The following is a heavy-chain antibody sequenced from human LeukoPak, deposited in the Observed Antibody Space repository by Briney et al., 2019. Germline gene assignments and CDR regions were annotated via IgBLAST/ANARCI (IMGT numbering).Heavy chain of an antibody. Sequence: GGSLRLSCAASGFTFSNAWMSWVRQAPGKGLEWVGRIKSKTDGGTTVYAAPVKGRFTISRDDSKNTLYLQMNSLKTEDTAVYYCTTDWPRDDPSYYFDYWGQGTLVTVSS. CDR1: GFTFSNAW. CDR3: TTDWPRDDPSYYFDY. CDR2: IKSKTDGGTT. J-gene: IGHJ4*02. V-gene: IGHV3-15*01. D-gene: IGHD1-1*01.